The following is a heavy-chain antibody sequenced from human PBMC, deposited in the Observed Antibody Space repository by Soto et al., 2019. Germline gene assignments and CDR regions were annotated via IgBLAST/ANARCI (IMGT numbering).Heavy chain of an antibody. CDR3: ARDGSVVVVAAPDY. D-gene: IGHD2-15*01. J-gene: IGHJ4*02. CDR1: GFTFSNYA. CDR2: ISGRGSST. V-gene: IGHV3-23*01. Sequence: EVQLLESGGGLAQPGGSLRLSCAASGFTFSNYAMHWVRQAPGKGLEWVSGISGRGSSTYYADSVKGRFTVSRDNSKHAVFLQMNSLRADDTAVYYCARDGSVVVVAAPDYWGQGALVTVSS.